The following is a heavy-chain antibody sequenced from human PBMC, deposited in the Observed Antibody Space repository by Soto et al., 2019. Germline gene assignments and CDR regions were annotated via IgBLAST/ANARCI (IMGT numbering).Heavy chain of an antibody. CDR3: ARERGYCSGGSCSYYYGMDV. CDR2: IYHSGST. CDR1: GGSISSSNW. Sequence: QVQLQESGPGLVKPSGTLSLTCAVSGGSISSSNWWSWVRQPPGKGLEWIGEIYHSGSTNYHPSLKSRVTISVDKSKNQFSLKLSSVTAADTAVYYCARERGYCSGGSCSYYYGMDVWGQGTTVTVSS. J-gene: IGHJ6*02. D-gene: IGHD2-15*01. V-gene: IGHV4-4*02.